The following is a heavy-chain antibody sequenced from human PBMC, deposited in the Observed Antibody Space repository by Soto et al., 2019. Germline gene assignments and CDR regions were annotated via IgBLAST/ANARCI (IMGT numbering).Heavy chain of an antibody. CDR1: GDSISSGNKY. D-gene: IGHD3-16*01. Sequence: QVQLRESGPGLVMPSQTLSLTCTVSGDSISSGNKYWSWIRQPPGKGLAWIGYIFSSGTTYYNPSLKSRLTMSLDASQNQLALKLNSLTDADTAVYFCARVPSPFDYYYAMDVWGQGTTVTVSS. CDR2: IFSSGTT. J-gene: IGHJ6*02. V-gene: IGHV4-30-4*01. CDR3: ARVPSPFDYYYAMDV.